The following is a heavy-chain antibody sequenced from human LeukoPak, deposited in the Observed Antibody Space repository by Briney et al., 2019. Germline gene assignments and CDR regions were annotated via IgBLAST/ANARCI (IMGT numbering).Heavy chain of an antibody. J-gene: IGHJ4*02. V-gene: IGHV5-10-1*01. CDR2: IDPSDSYT. Sequence: RGESLRISCKGSGYSFINYWINWVRQMPGKGLEWMGRIDPSDSYTNYSPSFQGHVTISADKSISTVYLQWSSLKASDTAMYYCARMYYYGSGNYRLGDWGQGTLVTVSS. D-gene: IGHD3-10*01. CDR1: GYSFINYW. CDR3: ARMYYYGSGNYRLGD.